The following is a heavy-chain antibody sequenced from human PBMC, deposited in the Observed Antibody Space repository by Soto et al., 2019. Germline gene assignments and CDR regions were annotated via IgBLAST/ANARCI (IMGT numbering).Heavy chain of an antibody. CDR3: GRGRSGQIVIFY. J-gene: IGHJ4*02. CDR2: IGPDSGAT. D-gene: IGHD1-26*01. Sequence: ASVKVSCKTSGYTFTGHYIHWVRQAPQQGPEWMGEIGPDSGATRYAEKFRGRVTMTMDTSITTVYMELRNLSPDDTAVYYCGRGRSGQIVIFYWGQGTPVTVSS. CDR1: GYTFTGHY. V-gene: IGHV1-2*02.